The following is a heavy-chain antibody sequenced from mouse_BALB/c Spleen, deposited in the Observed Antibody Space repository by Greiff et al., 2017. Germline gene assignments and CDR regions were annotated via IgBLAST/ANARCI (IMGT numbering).Heavy chain of an antibody. V-gene: IGHV14-4*02. CDR2: IDPENGDT. J-gene: IGHJ4*01. Sequence: VQLKQSGAELVRSGASVKLSCTASGFNIKDYYMHWVKQRPEQGLEWIGWIDPENGDTEYAPKFQGKATFTVDTSSSTAYMQFNSLTSEDSAVYYCARHRWGVGDAMDYWGQGTSVTVSS. CDR1: GFNIKDYY. CDR3: ARHRWGVGDAMDY. D-gene: IGHD1-1*02.